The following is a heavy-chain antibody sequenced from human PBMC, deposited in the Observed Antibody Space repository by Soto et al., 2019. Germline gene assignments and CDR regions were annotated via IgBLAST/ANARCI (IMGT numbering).Heavy chain of an antibody. V-gene: IGHV4-4*02. Sequence: QVQLQESGPGLVNPSGTLSLTCAVSGGSLSSSSWWSWVRQPPGKTLEWLGEIFYSGSTKYNPSLNCRVTISADQSKNDFSLRLSSVTAADTAVYYCVHHGGVAYYHDFWGQGMLVTVSS. D-gene: IGHD2-8*01. CDR3: VHHGGVAYYHDF. CDR1: GGSLSSSSW. J-gene: IGHJ4*02. CDR2: IFYSGST.